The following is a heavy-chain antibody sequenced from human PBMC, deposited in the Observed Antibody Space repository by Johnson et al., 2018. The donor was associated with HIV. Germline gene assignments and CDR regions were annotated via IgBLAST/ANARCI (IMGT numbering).Heavy chain of an antibody. J-gene: IGHJ3*02. Sequence: VQLVESGGGGVQPGGSLRLSCAASGFTFSRKAMHWVRHTPGKGLEWVSVIYSGGSTYYEDSVKGRFTISRDNSKNTLYLQMNSLRAEDTAVYYCVTLVVAPPFDIWGQGTKVTVSS. V-gene: IGHV3-66*01. CDR3: VTLVVAPPFDI. D-gene: IGHD2-15*01. CDR1: GFTFSRKA. CDR2: IYSGGST.